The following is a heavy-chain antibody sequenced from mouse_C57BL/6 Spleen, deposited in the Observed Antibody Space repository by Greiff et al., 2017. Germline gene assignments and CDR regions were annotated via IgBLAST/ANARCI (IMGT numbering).Heavy chain of an antibody. CDR3: ARQEDYYDMDY. V-gene: IGHV1-19*01. Sequence: EVQLQQSGPVLVKPGASVKMSCKASGYTFTDYYMNWVKQSHGKSLEWIGVINPYNGGTSYNQKFKGKATLTVDKSSSTAYMELNSLTSEDSAVYYCARQEDYYDMDYWGQGTSVTVSS. J-gene: IGHJ4*01. CDR1: GYTFTDYY. CDR2: INPYNGGT.